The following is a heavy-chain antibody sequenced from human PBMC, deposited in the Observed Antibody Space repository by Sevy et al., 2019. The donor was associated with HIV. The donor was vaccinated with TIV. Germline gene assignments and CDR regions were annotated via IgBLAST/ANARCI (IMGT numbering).Heavy chain of an antibody. CDR3: ARDRYSSGWYSGMDV. Sequence: GGSLRLSCAASGFTFSSYAMHWVRQAPGKGLEWVAVISYDGSNKYYADSVKGRFPISRDNSKNTLYLQMNSLRAEDTAVYYCARDRYSSGWYSGMDVWGQGTTVTVSS. V-gene: IGHV3-30-3*01. D-gene: IGHD6-19*01. J-gene: IGHJ6*02. CDR1: GFTFSSYA. CDR2: ISYDGSNK.